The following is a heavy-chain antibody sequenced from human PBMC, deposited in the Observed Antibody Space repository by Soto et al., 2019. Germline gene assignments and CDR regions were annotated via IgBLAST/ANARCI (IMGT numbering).Heavy chain of an antibody. CDR2: INPNSGGT. V-gene: IGHV1-2*04. CDR3: ARGKAFGDTAMEPYYYYGMDV. D-gene: IGHD5-18*01. CDR1: GYTFTGYY. J-gene: IGHJ6*02. Sequence: QVQLVQSGAEVKKPGASVKVSCKASGYTFTGYYMHWVRQAPGQGLEWMGWINPNSGGTNYAQKFQGWVTMTRDTSISTAYMELSRLRSDDTAVYYCARGKAFGDTAMEPYYYYGMDVWGQGTTVTVSS.